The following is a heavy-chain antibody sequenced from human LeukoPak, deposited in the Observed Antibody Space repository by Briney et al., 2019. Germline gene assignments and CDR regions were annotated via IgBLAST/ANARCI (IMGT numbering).Heavy chain of an antibody. J-gene: IGHJ4*02. CDR3: ASGTYYYDSSGYYDY. V-gene: IGHV3-30-3*01. Sequence: PGGSLRLSCAAAGFTFSSYAMHWVRQAPGKGLEGVAVISYDGSNKYYADSVKGRFTTSRDNSKNTLYLQMNSLRAEDTAVYYCASGTYYYDSSGYYDYWGQGTLVTVSS. D-gene: IGHD3-22*01. CDR1: GFTFSSYA. CDR2: ISYDGSNK.